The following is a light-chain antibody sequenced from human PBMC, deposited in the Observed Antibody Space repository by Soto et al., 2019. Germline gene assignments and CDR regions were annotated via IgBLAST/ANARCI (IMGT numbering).Light chain of an antibody. Sequence: DIQMTQSPSSLPASIGDRVHITCQASQDISKHLNWYHQKAGKAPKLLIYDASKVETGVPSRFSGSGSGTDFTLTITSLQPEDIATYYCQQYDNFPLTFGGGTKVEI. CDR2: DAS. V-gene: IGKV1-33*01. CDR1: QDISKH. CDR3: QQYDNFPLT. J-gene: IGKJ4*01.